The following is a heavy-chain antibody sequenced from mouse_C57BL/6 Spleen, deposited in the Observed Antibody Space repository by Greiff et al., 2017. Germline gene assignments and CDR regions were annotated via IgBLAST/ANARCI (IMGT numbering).Heavy chain of an antibody. Sequence: VQLQQPGAELVRPGSSVKLSCKASGYTFTSYWMDWVKQRPGQGLEWIGNIYPSDSDTHYNQKFKDKATLTADKSSSTAYMQLSSLTSEDSAVXYGARGKFITAVVATDWCFDDWGTGTTVTVSS. V-gene: IGHV1-61*01. J-gene: IGHJ1*03. CDR3: ARGKFITAVVATDWCFDD. CDR2: IYPSDSDT. CDR1: GYTFTSYW. D-gene: IGHD1-1*01.